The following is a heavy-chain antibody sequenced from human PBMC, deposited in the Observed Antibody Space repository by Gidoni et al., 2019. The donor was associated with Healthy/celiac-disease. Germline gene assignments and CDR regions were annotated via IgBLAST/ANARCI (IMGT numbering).Heavy chain of an antibody. CDR1: GFTVRSNY. CDR2: IYSGGST. J-gene: IGHJ2*01. V-gene: IGHV3-66*02. D-gene: IGHD6-19*01. Sequence: EVQLVESGGGLVQPGGSLILSCAASGFTVRSNYSIWVRQVPGKGLEVVSVIYSGGSTYYADAVKGRFTISRDNYKNTLYLQMNSLRAEDTAVYYCARTDSSGWSNWYFDLWGRGTLVTVSS. CDR3: ARTDSSGWSNWYFDL.